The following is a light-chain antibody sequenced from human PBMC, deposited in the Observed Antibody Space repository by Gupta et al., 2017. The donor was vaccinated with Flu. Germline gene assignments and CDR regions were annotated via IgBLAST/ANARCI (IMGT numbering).Light chain of an antibody. V-gene: IGKV3-15*01. J-gene: IGKJ3*01. CDR3: QQYNNWPPPFT. CDR1: QSISSK. CDR2: GAS. Sequence: EIVMTQFPATLSVSPGERATLSCRASQSISSKLAWYQQKPGQAPRLLMYGASTRATGIPARFSGSGSGTEFTLTISSLQSEDIGVYYCQQYNNWPPPFTFGPGTKVDIK.